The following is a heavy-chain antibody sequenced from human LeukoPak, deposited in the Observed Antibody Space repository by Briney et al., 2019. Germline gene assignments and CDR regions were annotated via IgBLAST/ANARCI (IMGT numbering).Heavy chain of an antibody. J-gene: IGHJ4*02. CDR2: ISIYNGNR. V-gene: IGHV1-18*01. CDR3: ARGYCSSTSCYAEPFDY. Sequence: ASVKVSCKASGYTFTRYGISWVRQAPGQGLEWVGWISIYNGNRNYAQKLHGRVTMTTDTSTTTAYMELRSLRSDDTAVYYCARGYCSSTSCYAEPFDYRGQGTLVTVSS. D-gene: IGHD2-2*01. CDR1: GYTFTRYG.